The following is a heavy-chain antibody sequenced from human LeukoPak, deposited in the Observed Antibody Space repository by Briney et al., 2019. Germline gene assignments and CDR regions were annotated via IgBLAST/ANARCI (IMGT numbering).Heavy chain of an antibody. CDR2: ISTYNGNT. Sequence: ASVKVSCKASGYTFTSYGISWVRQAPGQGLEWMGWISTYNGNTNYAQNLQDRVTMTTGTSTSTASMELRSLRSDDTAMYYCARDRPPGRGYYPVSPFDFWGQGTLVIVSS. CDR3: ARDRPPGRGYYPVSPFDF. V-gene: IGHV1-18*01. CDR1: GYTFTSYG. J-gene: IGHJ4*02. D-gene: IGHD3-3*01.